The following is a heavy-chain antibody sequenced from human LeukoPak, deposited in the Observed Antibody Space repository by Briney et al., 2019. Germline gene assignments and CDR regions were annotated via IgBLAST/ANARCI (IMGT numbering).Heavy chain of an antibody. D-gene: IGHD2-2*01. CDR2: ISGSGGST. CDR1: GFPFGIRA. J-gene: IGHJ4*02. CDR3: AKGGFREYQLLAFDY. Sequence: PGGSLRLSCVASGFPFGIRAMNWVRQAPGKGLEWVSAISGSGGSTYYADSVKGRFTISRDNSKNTLYLQMNSLRAEDTAVYYCAKGGFREYQLLAFDYWGQGTLVTVSS. V-gene: IGHV3-23*01.